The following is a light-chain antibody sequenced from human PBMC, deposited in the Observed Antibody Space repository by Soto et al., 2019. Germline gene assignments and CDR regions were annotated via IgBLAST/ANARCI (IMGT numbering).Light chain of an antibody. CDR1: SSDVGSYNL. V-gene: IGLV2-23*02. CDR3: CSYAGSSTLV. CDR2: EVS. J-gene: IGLJ1*01. Sequence: QSVLTQPASVSGSPGQSITISCTGTSSDVGSYNLVSWYQQHPGKAPKLMIYEVSKRPSGVSNRFSGSKSGNTASLTISRLQAEDEADYYCCSYAGSSTLVFGTGTKLTVL.